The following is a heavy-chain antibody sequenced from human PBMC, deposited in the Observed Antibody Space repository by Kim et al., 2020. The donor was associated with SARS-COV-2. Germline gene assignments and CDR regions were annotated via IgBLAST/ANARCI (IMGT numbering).Heavy chain of an antibody. J-gene: IGHJ5*02. CDR3: SRALSDNWNHRKWLDP. D-gene: IGHD1-1*01. Sequence: GGSLRLSCAASGFTFSNYGMHWVRQAPGKGLEWVAVISYEETDKFYADSVRGRCTISRDTSKNTLYLQMNSLRAEDTAVYYCSRALSDNWNHRKWLDPWG. V-gene: IGHV3-33*01. CDR2: ISYEETDK. CDR1: GFTFSNYG.